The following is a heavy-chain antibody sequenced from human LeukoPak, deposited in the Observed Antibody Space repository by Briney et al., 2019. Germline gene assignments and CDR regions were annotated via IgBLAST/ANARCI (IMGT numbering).Heavy chain of an antibody. CDR2: ISGSGGSA. V-gene: IGHV3-23*01. CDR1: GFTFSSYA. CDR3: AKGGGYYYDSSGYSLNPKIDY. J-gene: IGHJ4*02. Sequence: YPGGSLRLSCAASGFTFSSYAVSWVRQAPGKGLEWVSAISGSGGSAYYADSVKGRFTISRDNSKNTLYLQMNSLRAEDTAVYYCAKGGGYYYDSSGYSLNPKIDYWGQGTLVTVSS. D-gene: IGHD3-22*01.